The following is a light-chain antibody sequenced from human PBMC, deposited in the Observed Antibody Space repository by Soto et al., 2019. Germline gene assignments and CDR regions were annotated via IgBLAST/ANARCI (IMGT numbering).Light chain of an antibody. CDR3: QQDYNLPPT. CDR2: GAS. CDR1: QSVSSSY. J-gene: IGKJ1*01. Sequence: EIVMTQSPATLSLSPGERATLSYRASQSVSSSYLSWYQQKPGQAPRLLIYGASTRATGIPARFSGSGSGTDFTLTISSLQPEDFAVYYCQQDYNLPPTFGQGTKVEIK. V-gene: IGKV3D-7*01.